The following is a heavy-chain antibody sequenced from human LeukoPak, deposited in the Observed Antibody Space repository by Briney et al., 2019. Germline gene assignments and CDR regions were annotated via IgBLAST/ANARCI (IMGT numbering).Heavy chain of an antibody. CDR3: AKDNSYYFIDY. CDR2: LPYDGSNE. J-gene: IGHJ4*02. V-gene: IGHV3-30*02. CDR1: GFTFSSYA. D-gene: IGHD2/OR15-2a*01. Sequence: PGGSLRLSCAASGFTFSSYAMHWVRQAPGKGLEWVAFLPYDGSNEYFADSVKGRFTISRDNSKNMLYLQMNSLRTEDTAIYYCAKDNSYYFIDYWGQGTLVTVSS.